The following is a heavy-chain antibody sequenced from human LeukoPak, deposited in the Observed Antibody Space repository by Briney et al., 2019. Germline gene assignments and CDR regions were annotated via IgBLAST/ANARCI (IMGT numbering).Heavy chain of an antibody. J-gene: IGHJ4*02. CDR1: GDSISSGSSY. V-gene: IGHV4-61*02. CDR3: ARCSVAGLDY. Sequence: SETLSLTCTVSGDSISSGSSYWSWIRQPAGKGLEWIGRIYSSGTTNYNPSLKSRVTISLDTARNQFSLKLSSVTAADTAVYYCARCSVAGLDYWGQGTLVTVSS. D-gene: IGHD6-19*01. CDR2: IYSSGTT.